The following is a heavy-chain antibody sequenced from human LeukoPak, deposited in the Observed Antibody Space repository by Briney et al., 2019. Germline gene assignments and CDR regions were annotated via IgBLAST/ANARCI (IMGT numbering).Heavy chain of an antibody. J-gene: IGHJ5*02. CDR2: IYYSGST. D-gene: IGHD6-13*01. Sequence: SETPSLTCTVSGGSISSYYWSWIRQPPGKGLEWIGYIYYSGSTNYNPSLKSRVTISVDTSKNQFSLKLSSVTAADTAVYYCASAQQLVFSFDPWGQGTLVTVSS. CDR3: ASAQQLVFSFDP. CDR1: GGSISSYY. V-gene: IGHV4-59*01.